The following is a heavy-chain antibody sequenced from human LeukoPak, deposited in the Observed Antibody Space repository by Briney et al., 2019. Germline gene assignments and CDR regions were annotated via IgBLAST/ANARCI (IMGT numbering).Heavy chain of an antibody. D-gene: IGHD3-9*01. CDR3: ARTVTAYYDVLTGYYSRGGFDY. V-gene: IGHV4-34*01. J-gene: IGHJ4*02. CDR1: GGSFTGHY. CDR2: INHSGIT. Sequence: SETLSLTCVVYGGSFTGHYWSWIRQPPGKGLEWIGEINHSGITDYNPSLKSRVTMSVVTSKNQFSLKLTSVTAADTALYYCARTVTAYYDVLTGYYSRGGFDYWGQGTLVTVSS.